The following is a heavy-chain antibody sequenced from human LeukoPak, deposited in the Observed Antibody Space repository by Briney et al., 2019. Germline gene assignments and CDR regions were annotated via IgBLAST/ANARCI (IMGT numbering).Heavy chain of an antibody. Sequence: GSLRLSCAASGFTFSRYSMNWVRQAPGKGLEWIGEINHSGSTNYNPSLKSRVTISVDTSKNQFSLKLSSVTAADTAVYYCARLWQQLATDYWGQGTLVTVSS. D-gene: IGHD6-13*01. CDR1: GFTFSRYS. CDR3: ARLWQQLATDY. J-gene: IGHJ4*02. CDR2: INHSGST. V-gene: IGHV4-34*01.